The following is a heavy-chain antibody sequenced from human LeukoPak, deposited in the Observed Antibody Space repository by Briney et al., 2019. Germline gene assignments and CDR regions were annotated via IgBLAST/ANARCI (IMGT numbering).Heavy chain of an antibody. D-gene: IGHD2-21*02. CDR2: ISGSGGST. CDR3: AKSVQSNEYEMGRDYYTPPYFDY. V-gene: IGHV3-23*01. Sequence: GGSLRLSCAASGFTFSSYAMSWVRQAPGKGPEWVSAISGSGGSTYYADSMKGRFTISRDNSKNTLYLQMNSLRAEDTAVYYCAKSVQSNEYEMGRDYYTPPYFDYWGQGTLVTVSS. J-gene: IGHJ4*02. CDR1: GFTFSSYA.